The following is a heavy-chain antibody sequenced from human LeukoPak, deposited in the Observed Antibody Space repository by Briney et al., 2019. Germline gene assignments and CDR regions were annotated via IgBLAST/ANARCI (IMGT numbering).Heavy chain of an antibody. CDR2: IYSDGDT. J-gene: IGHJ6*02. V-gene: IGHV3-53*01. CDR3: ARGRSGEVIFRVDHGMDV. D-gene: IGHD3-3*01. CDR1: GFTVSTNY. Sequence: GGSLRLSCAASGFTVSTNYMNWVRQTPGKGLECVSVIYSDGDTYYADSVKGRFIISRDNSKNTLYLQMNSLRAEDTAVYYCARGRSGEVIFRVDHGMDVWGQGTTVTVSS.